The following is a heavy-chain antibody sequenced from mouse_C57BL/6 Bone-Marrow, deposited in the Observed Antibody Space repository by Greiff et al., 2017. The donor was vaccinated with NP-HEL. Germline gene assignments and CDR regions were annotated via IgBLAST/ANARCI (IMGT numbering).Heavy chain of an antibody. CDR1: GYTFTSYG. CDR2: IYPRSGNT. V-gene: IGHV1-81*01. Sequence: QVHVKQSGAELARPGASVKLSCKASGYTFTSYGISWVKQRTGQGLEWIGEIYPRSGNTYYNEKFKGKATLTADKSSSTAYMELRSLTSEDSAVYFCAREGWLLPDYWGQGTTLTVSS. D-gene: IGHD2-3*01. J-gene: IGHJ2*01. CDR3: AREGWLLPDY.